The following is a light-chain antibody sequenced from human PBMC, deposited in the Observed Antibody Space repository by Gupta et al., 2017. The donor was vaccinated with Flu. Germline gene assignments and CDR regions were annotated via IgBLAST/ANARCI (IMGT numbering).Light chain of an antibody. Sequence: IPALSCRASQRVSYIYLSLNRQKPSQAPGLLIYCESASATGIPVRFSGSGSGTDFTLTFSIQEPEHFSVYYCQQYGSSLRTGFGQGTKLEIK. CDR1: QRVSYIY. CDR2: CES. J-gene: IGKJ2*03. CDR3: QQYGSSLRTG. V-gene: IGKV3-20*01.